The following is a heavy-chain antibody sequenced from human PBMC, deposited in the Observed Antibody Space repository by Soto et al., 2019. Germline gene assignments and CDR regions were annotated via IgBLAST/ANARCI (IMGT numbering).Heavy chain of an antibody. D-gene: IGHD4-17*01. V-gene: IGHV3-72*01. CDR3: ARATTVTDY. CDR1: GFTFSDHY. J-gene: IGHJ4*02. CDR2: TRNKAHSYTT. Sequence: GGSLRLSCAASGFTFSDHYMDWVRQAPGKGLEWVGRTRNKAHSYTTEYAASVKGRFTISRDDSKNSLYLQMNNLKTEDTAVYYCARATTVTDYWGQGTLVTVSS.